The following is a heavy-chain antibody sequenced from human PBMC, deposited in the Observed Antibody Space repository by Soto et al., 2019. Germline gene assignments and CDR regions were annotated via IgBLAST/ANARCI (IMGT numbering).Heavy chain of an antibody. D-gene: IGHD5-12*01. Sequence: EVQLLESGGGLVQPGGSLRLSCAASGFTFSSYAMSWVRQAPGKGLEWVSAISGSAGSTYYADSVKGRFTISRDNSKNTLYLQMNSLRADDTAVYYCAKDREMATSTYYYYYGMDVWGQRTTVTVSS. CDR3: AKDREMATSTYYYYYGMDV. J-gene: IGHJ6*02. V-gene: IGHV3-23*01. CDR2: ISGSAGST. CDR1: GFTFSSYA.